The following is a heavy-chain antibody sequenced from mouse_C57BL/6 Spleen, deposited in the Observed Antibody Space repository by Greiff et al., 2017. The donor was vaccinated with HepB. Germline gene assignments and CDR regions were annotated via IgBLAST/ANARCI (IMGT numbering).Heavy chain of an antibody. CDR2: IDPSDSET. J-gene: IGHJ4*01. CDR1: GYTFTSYW. V-gene: IGHV1-52*01. D-gene: IGHD1-1*01. CDR3: ARHKDYGSSPYAMDY. Sequence: VQLQQPGAELVRPGSSVKLSCKASGYTFTSYWMHWVKQRPIQGLEWIGNIDPSDSETHYNQKFKDKATLTVDKSSSTAYMQLSSLTSEDSAVYYCARHKDYGSSPYAMDYWGQGTSVTVSS.